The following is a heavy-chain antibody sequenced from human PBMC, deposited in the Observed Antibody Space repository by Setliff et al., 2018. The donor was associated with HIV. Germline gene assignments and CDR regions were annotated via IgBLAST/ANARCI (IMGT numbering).Heavy chain of an antibody. V-gene: IGHV1-69*13. CDR3: ARDPSANGEAFDI. J-gene: IGHJ3*02. Sequence: GASVKVSCKVSGASFTRNYIDWVRQAPGQGLEWMGGIIPVFRASSYAQKFQGRVTITADESTNTAYMEVNNLTSEDTALYYCARDPSANGEAFDIWGQGTMVTVSS. CDR1: GASFTRNY. CDR2: IIPVFRAS. D-gene: IGHD2-2*01.